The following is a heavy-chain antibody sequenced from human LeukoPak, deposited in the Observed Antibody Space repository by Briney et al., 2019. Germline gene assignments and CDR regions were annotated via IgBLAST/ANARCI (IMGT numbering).Heavy chain of an antibody. Sequence: SQTPSLSCAISGDDVSTNKPTWNWIRQSPSRGLGWLGMTYYMSKWYNDYAVSVKSRLTITLDTSTNHFSLHLSSVTPDDTAVYYWVRLVGNSWLDYWGQETLVTVSS. D-gene: IGHD6-13*01. CDR1: GDDVSTNKPT. J-gene: IGHJ4*02. V-gene: IGHV6-1*01. CDR2: TYYMSKWYN. CDR3: VRLVGNSWLDY.